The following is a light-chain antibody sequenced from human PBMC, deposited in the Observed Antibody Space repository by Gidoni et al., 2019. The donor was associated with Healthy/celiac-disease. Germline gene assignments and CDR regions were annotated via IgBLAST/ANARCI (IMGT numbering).Light chain of an antibody. Sequence: SYELTQPPSVSVSPGQTVRITCSGDALPKQYAYWYQQKPGQAPVLVIYKDSERPSGIPERFSGSSSGTTVTLPISGVQAEDEADYYCQSADSSGTSWVFGGGTKLTVL. J-gene: IGLJ3*02. V-gene: IGLV3-25*03. CDR2: KDS. CDR1: ALPKQY. CDR3: QSADSSGTSWV.